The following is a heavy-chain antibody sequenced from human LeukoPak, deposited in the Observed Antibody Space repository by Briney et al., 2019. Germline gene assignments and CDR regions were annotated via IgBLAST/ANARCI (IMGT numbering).Heavy chain of an antibody. J-gene: IGHJ5*02. Sequence: ASVKVSCKASGYTFTGYYMHWVLQAPGQGLEWMGWINPNSGGTNYAQKFQGRVTMTRDTSISTAYMELSGLTSDDTAVYYCATRGHPGSNWFDPWGQGTLVTVSS. CDR3: ATRGHPGSNWFDP. V-gene: IGHV1-2*02. CDR2: INPNSGGT. CDR1: GYTFTGYY.